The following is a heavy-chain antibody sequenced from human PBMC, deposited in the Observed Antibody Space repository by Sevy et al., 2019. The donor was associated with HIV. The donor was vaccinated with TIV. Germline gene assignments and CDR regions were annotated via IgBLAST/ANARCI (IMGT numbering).Heavy chain of an antibody. CDR2: FDPEDGER. J-gene: IGHJ4*02. V-gene: IGHV1-24*01. D-gene: IGHD3-22*01. CDR3: ATTKDYYESSGYPFDY. CDR1: GYTLNQLS. Sequence: ASVKVSCKVSGYTLNQLSMHWVRQAPGKGLEWMGSFDPEDGERFYAQKFQGRVTMTEDTSTDTAYMELSSLRSEDTAVYYCATTKDYYESSGYPFDYWGQGTLVTVSS.